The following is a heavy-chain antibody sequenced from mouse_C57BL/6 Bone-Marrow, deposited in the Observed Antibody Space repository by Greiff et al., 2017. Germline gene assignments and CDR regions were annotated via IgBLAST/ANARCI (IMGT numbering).Heavy chain of an antibody. V-gene: IGHV5-2*03. CDR1: EYEFPSHD. D-gene: IGHD2-5*01. J-gene: IGHJ2*01. CDR2: INSDGGST. CDR3: ASYYSNYFDY. Sequence: EVKLEESGGGLVQPGESLKLSCESNEYEFPSHDMSWVRKTPEKRLELVATINSDGGSTYYPDTMEGQFTISRDNTKKTLYLQMSSLRSEDTALYYCASYYSNYFDYWGQGTTLTVSS.